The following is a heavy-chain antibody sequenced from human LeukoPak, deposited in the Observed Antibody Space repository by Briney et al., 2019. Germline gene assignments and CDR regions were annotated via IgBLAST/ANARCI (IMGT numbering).Heavy chain of an antibody. J-gene: IGHJ4*02. Sequence: GGSLRLSCAASGFTFSSYSMNWVRQAPGKGLEWVSCISSSSSYIYYADSVKGRFTISRDNAKNSLYLQMNSLRAEDTAVYYCARDPPPIAAAGTPFDYWGQGTLVTVSS. CDR2: ISSSSSYI. CDR1: GFTFSSYS. D-gene: IGHD6-13*01. V-gene: IGHV3-21*01. CDR3: ARDPPPIAAAGTPFDY.